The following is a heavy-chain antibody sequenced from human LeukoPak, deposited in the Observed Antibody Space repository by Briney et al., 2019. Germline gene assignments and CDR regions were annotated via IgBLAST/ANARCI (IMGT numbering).Heavy chain of an antibody. D-gene: IGHD3-3*01. CDR1: GFTISSYS. V-gene: IGHV3-21*01. Sequence: GGSLRLSCAASGFTISSYSMNWVRQAPGKGLEWVSSISSSSSYIYYADSVKGRFTISRDNAKNSLYLQMNSLRAEDTAVYYCARDFMEMGITIFGVVSPGYGMDVWGQGTTVTVSS. CDR2: ISSSSSYI. J-gene: IGHJ6*02. CDR3: ARDFMEMGITIFGVVSPGYGMDV.